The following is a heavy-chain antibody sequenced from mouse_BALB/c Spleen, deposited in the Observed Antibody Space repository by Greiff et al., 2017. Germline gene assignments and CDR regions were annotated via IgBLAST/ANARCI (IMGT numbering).Heavy chain of an antibody. CDR2: IWSGGST. D-gene: IGHD4-1*01. Sequence: VKLVESGPGLVAPSQSLSITCTVSGFSLTSYGVHWVRQSPGKGLEWLGVIWSGGSTDYNAAFISRLSISKDNSKSQVFFKMNSLQANDTAIYYCARIGLGDWYFDVWGAGTTVTVSS. V-gene: IGHV2-2*02. J-gene: IGHJ1*01. CDR3: ARIGLGDWYFDV. CDR1: GFSLTSYG.